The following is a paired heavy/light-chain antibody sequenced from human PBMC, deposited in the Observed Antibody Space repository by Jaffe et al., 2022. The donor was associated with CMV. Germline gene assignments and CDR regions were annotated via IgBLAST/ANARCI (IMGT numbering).Light chain of an antibody. V-gene: IGKV3-11*01. CDR2: DAS. Sequence: EIVLTQSPATLSLSPGERATLSCRASQSVSSYLAWYQQKPGQAPRLLIYDASNRATGIPARFSGSGSGTDFTLTISSLEPEDFAVYYCQQRSNWPGTFGGGTKVEIK. J-gene: IGKJ4*01. CDR1: QSVSSY. CDR3: QQRSNWPGT.
Heavy chain of an antibody. CDR1: GFTFSSYW. CDR2: IKQDGSEK. D-gene: IGHD6-13*01. Sequence: EVQLVESGGGLVQPGGSLRLSCAASGFTFSSYWMSWVRQAPGKGLEWVANIKQDGSEKYYVDSVKGRFTISRDNAKNSLYLQMNSLRAEDTAVYYCARDYVGDWGRIAAAGMAGVFAGYWGQGTLVTVSS. J-gene: IGHJ4*02. V-gene: IGHV3-7*03. CDR3: ARDYVGDWGRIAAAGMAGVFAGY.